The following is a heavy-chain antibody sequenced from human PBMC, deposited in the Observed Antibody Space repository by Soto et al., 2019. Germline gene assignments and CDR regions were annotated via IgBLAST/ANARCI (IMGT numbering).Heavy chain of an antibody. V-gene: IGHV4-34*01. J-gene: IGHJ4*02. D-gene: IGHD6-19*01. CDR2: INHSGST. Sequence: QVQLQQWGAGLLKPSETLSLTCAVYGGSFSGYYWSWIRQPPGKGLEWIGEINHSGSTNYNPSLKSRVTISVDTSKNQFSLKLSSVTAADTAVYYCARARQWLDQFDYWGQGTLVTVSS. CDR1: GGSFSGYY. CDR3: ARARQWLDQFDY.